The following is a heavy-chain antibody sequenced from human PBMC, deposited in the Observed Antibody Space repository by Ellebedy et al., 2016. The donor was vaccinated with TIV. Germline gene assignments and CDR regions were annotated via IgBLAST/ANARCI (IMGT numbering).Heavy chain of an antibody. D-gene: IGHD6-19*01. CDR1: GFTFSSYA. J-gene: IGHJ4*02. V-gene: IGHV3-30*04. Sequence: GESLKISXAASGFTFSSYAMHWVRQAPGKGLEWVAVISYDGSNKYYADSVKGRFTISRDNSKNTLYLQMNSLRAEDTAVYYCARGDRWLGYFDYWGQGTLVTVSS. CDR3: ARGDRWLGYFDY. CDR2: ISYDGSNK.